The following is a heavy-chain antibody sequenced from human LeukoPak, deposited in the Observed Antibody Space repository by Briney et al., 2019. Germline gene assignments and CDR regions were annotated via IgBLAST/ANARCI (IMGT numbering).Heavy chain of an antibody. Sequence: SVKVSCKASGGTFSSYAISWVRQAPGQGLEWMGGIIPIFGTANYAQKFQGRVTITADKSTSTAYMELSSLRSEDTAVYYCARVLSPYCSGGSCYSGFYYYYYMDVWGKGTTVTVSS. J-gene: IGHJ6*03. V-gene: IGHV1-69*06. CDR3: ARVLSPYCSGGSCYSGFYYYYYMDV. CDR1: GGTFSSYA. D-gene: IGHD2-15*01. CDR2: IIPIFGTA.